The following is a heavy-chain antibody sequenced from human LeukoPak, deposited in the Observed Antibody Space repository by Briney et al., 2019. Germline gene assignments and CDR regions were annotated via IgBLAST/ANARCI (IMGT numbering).Heavy chain of an antibody. CDR2: IYYSGST. Sequence: SETLSLTCTVSGGSVSSGSYYWTWIRQPPGKGLEWIGYIYYSGSTNYNPSLKSRVTISVDTSKNQFSLKLSSVTAADTAVYYCARGSYSWAHYWGQGTLVTVSS. CDR1: GGSVSSGSYY. CDR3: ARGSYSWAHY. J-gene: IGHJ4*02. D-gene: IGHD5-18*01. V-gene: IGHV4-61*01.